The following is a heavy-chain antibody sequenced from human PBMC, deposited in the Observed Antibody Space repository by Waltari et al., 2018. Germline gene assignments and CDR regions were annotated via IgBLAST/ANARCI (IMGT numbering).Heavy chain of an antibody. V-gene: IGHV3-43D*04. Sequence: EVQLVESGGVVVQPGGSLRRSCAASGFTFDNYDMHWVRQAPGTGLDWVSIISWAGGSTYYADSGKARFTISRDNSKNSLYLQMNSLRAEDTALYYCAKEKGTGWNGCYDYWGQGTLVTVSS. J-gene: IGHJ4*02. CDR2: ISWAGGST. D-gene: IGHD6-19*01. CDR3: AKEKGTGWNGCYDY. CDR1: GFTFDNYD.